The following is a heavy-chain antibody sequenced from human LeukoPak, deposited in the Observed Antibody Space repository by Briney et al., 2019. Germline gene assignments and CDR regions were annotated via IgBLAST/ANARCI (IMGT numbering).Heavy chain of an antibody. D-gene: IGHD3-22*01. V-gene: IGHV3-21*01. J-gene: IGHJ4*02. CDR1: GGSISSSSYY. Sequence: ETLSLTRTVSGGSISSSSYYWGWVRQAPGKGLEWVSAISGTGNRTYYADSVKGRLTISRDNAKNSLYLQMNSLRAEDTAVYYCARDNGGYYDSSGYSDYWGQGTLVTVSS. CDR3: ARDNGGYYDSSGYSDY. CDR2: ISGTGNRT.